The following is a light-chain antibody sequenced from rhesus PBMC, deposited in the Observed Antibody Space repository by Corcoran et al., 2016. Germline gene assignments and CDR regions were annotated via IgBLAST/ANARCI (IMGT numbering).Light chain of an antibody. J-gene: IGKJ2*01. CDR2: AAS. CDR3: LQYNSDPYS. CDR1: QGITTY. V-gene: IGKV1-43*02. Sequence: DIQMTQSPSSLSASVGDRVTITCRASQGITTYLNWYQQKPGKPPKRLIYAASSSESGVPSRFSGSGSGTDFTLTISSLQPEDFATYYCLQYNSDPYSFGQGTKVEIK.